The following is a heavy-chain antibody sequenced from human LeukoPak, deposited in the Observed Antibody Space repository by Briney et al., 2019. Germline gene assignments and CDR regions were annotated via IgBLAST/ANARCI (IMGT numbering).Heavy chain of an antibody. D-gene: IGHD1-26*01. J-gene: IGHJ4*02. CDR3: AREALILYSGSYYDY. V-gene: IGHV1-8*01. CDR1: GYTFTSYD. CDR2: MSPNSGNT. Sequence: ASVKVSCKASGYTFTSYDFNWVRQATGQGLEWMGWMSPNSGNTGYAQKFQGRVTMTRDTSISTAYMELSSLRSEDTAVYYCAREALILYSGSYYDYWGQGTLVTVSS.